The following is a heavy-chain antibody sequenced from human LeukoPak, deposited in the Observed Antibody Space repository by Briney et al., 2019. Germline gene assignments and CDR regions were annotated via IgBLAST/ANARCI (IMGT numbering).Heavy chain of an antibody. CDR3: ARVNKPADYEYYGLDV. D-gene: IGHD1/OR15-1a*01. J-gene: IGHJ6*02. V-gene: IGHV3-48*01. Sequence: GGSLRLSCEASGFPSSSYSMNWVRQAPGKGLEWVSYIRSSSTRIYYADSVKGRFTVSRDNAKNSMYLQMTSLRAEDTAVYYCARVNKPADYEYYGLDVWGQGTTVTISS. CDR1: GFPSSSYS. CDR2: IRSSSTRI.